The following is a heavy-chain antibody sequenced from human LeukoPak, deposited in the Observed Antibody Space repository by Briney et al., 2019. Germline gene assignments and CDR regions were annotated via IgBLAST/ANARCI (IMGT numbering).Heavy chain of an antibody. CDR3: ARDYDYVWGSNWFDP. CDR2: IYTSGST. V-gene: IGHV4-4*07. CDR1: GGSISSYY. Sequence: SETLSLTCTVSGGSISSYYWSWIRQPAGKGLEWIGRIYTSGSTNYNPSLKSRVTVSVDTSKNQFSLKLSSVTAADTAVYYCARDYDYVWGSNWFDPWGQGTLVTVSS. D-gene: IGHD3-16*01. J-gene: IGHJ5*02.